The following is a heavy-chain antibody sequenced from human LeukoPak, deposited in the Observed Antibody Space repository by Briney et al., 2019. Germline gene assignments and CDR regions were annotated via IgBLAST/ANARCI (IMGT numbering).Heavy chain of an antibody. CDR1: GYRFISYW. CDR3: ARRGDGYNYGAAY. CDR2: VYPTDSDT. D-gene: IGHD5-24*01. V-gene: IGHV5-51*01. J-gene: IGHJ4*02. Sequence: GESLKISCKASGYRFISYWIGWVRQMPGKGLEWMGTVYPTDSDTTYSPSFQGQVTISVDKSNNTAYLQWSSLKASDTAMYYCARRGDGYNYGAAYWGQGTRVTVSS.